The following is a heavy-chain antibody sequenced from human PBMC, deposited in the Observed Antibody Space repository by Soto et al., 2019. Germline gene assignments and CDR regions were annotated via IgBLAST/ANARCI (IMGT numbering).Heavy chain of an antibody. J-gene: IGHJ2*01. CDR1: GFTFSGYG. CDR3: AKEGGWNNWYFDL. Sequence: QVQLVESGGGVVQPGMSLRLSCAPSGFTFSGYGMHWVRQAPGKGLEWAAVVSYDGNVKYYADSVEGRFTISRDNSKNTLFLQMNSLRGDDTAVYYCAKEGGWNNWYFDLWGRGTLVTVSS. V-gene: IGHV3-30*18. CDR2: VSYDGNVK. D-gene: IGHD6-19*01.